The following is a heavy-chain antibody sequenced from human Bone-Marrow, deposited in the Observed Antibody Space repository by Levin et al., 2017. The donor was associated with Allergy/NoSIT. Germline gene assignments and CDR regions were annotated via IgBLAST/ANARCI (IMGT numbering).Heavy chain of an antibody. D-gene: IGHD2-21*02. CDR2: IRDDGGEK. V-gene: IGHV3-7*01. CDR1: GFTFRTYW. Sequence: EASVKVSCAASGFTFRTYWMSWVRQAPGKGLEWVANIRDDGGEKYYVDSVKGRFTISRDNAKDSLYLQMNSLRVEDTAVYYCGVTPRRDPFDYWGQGTLVAVSS. CDR3: GVTPRRDPFDY. J-gene: IGHJ4*02.